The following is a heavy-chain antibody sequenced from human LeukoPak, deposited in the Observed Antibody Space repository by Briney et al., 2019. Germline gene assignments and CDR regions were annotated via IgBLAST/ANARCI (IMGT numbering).Heavy chain of an antibody. Sequence: GGSLRLSCAASGFSFNNAWMTWVRQAPGKGLEWVSRIKSKTDGGTTDYGAPVKDRFSISRDDSKNTLYLQMNSLKNEDTAVYYCAKALSSITARAWDYWGQGTLVTVSS. J-gene: IGHJ4*02. CDR2: IKSKTDGGTT. D-gene: IGHD6-6*01. CDR3: AKALSSITARAWDY. V-gene: IGHV3-15*01. CDR1: GFSFNNAW.